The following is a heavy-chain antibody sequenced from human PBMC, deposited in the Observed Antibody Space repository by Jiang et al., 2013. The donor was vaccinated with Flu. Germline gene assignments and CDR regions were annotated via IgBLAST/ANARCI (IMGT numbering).Heavy chain of an antibody. V-gene: IGHV4-31*02. Sequence: SLKSRVTISVDTSKNQFSLKLSSVTAADTAVYYCAREGDYGDYFDYWGQGTLVTVSS. J-gene: IGHJ4*02. D-gene: IGHD4-17*01. CDR3: AREGDYGDYFDY.